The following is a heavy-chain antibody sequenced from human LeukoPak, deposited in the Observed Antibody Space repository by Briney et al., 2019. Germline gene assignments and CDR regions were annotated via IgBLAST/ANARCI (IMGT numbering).Heavy chain of an antibody. CDR3: AKGASSLVGAKGDFDY. CDR1: GFTFSSYG. CDR2: IWYDGSNK. Sequence: PGGSLRLSCAASGFTFSSYGMHWVRQAPGKGLEWVAVIWYDGSNKYYADSVKGRFTISRDNSKNTLYLQMNSLRAEDTALYYCAKGASSLVGAKGDFDYWGQGTLVTVSS. J-gene: IGHJ4*02. D-gene: IGHD1-26*01. V-gene: IGHV3-30*02.